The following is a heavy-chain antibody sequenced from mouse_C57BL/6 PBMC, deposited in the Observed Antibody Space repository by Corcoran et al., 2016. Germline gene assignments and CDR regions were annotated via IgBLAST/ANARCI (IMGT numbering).Heavy chain of an antibody. D-gene: IGHD2-4*01. CDR2: ISYDGSN. J-gene: IGHJ2*01. V-gene: IGHV3-6*01. CDR3: ASFYDYDTGVDY. CDR1: GYSITSGYY. Sequence: DVQLQESGPGLVKPSQSLSLTCSVTGYSITSGYYWNWIRQFPGNKLEWMGYISYDGSNNYNPSLKNRISITRDTSKNQFFLKLNSVTTEDTATYYCASFYDYDTGVDYWGQGTTLTVSS.